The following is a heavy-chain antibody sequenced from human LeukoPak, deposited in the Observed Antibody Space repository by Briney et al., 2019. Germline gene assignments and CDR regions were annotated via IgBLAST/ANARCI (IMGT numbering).Heavy chain of an antibody. CDR3: ASSAEYSSPGDAFDI. Sequence: SETLSLTCTVSGGSISSYYWSWIRQPPGKGLEWIGYIYYSGSTNYNPSLKSRVTISVDTSKNQFPLKLSSVTAADTAVYYCASSAEYSSPGDAFDIWGQGTMVTVSS. CDR2: IYYSGST. J-gene: IGHJ3*02. CDR1: GGSISSYY. D-gene: IGHD6-6*01. V-gene: IGHV4-59*01.